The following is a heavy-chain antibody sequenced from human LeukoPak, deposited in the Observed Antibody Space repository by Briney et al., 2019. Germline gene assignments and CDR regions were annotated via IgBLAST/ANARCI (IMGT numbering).Heavy chain of an antibody. CDR3: ARVKYSGIAAPVGY. Sequence: GGSLRLSCAASGFTLSSYSMNWVRQAPGKGLEWVSYISSRSTIYYPDSVMGGFTISRDNAKNSLYLQMNSLRAEDTAVYYCARVKYSGIAAPVGYWGQGTLVTVSS. J-gene: IGHJ4*02. CDR2: ISSRSTI. D-gene: IGHD6-13*01. CDR1: GFTLSSYS. V-gene: IGHV3-48*04.